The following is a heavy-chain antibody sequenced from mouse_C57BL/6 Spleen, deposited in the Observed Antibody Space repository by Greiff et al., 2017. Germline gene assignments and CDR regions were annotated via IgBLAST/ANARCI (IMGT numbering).Heavy chain of an antibody. CDR3: ARAYGSSYLYFDV. D-gene: IGHD1-1*01. Sequence: EVMLVESGGGLVKPGGSLKLSCAASGFTFSDYGMHWVRQAPEKGLEWVAYISSGSSTIYYADTVKGRFTISRDNAKNTLFLQMTSLRSEDTAMYYCARAYGSSYLYFDVWGTGTTVTVSS. J-gene: IGHJ1*03. V-gene: IGHV5-17*01. CDR1: GFTFSDYG. CDR2: ISSGSSTI.